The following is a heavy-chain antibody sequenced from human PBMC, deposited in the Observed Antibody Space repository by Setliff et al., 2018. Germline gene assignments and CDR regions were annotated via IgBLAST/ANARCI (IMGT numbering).Heavy chain of an antibody. D-gene: IGHD2-8*01. CDR3: GTNSDSMHYIDF. V-gene: IGHV3-66*01. J-gene: IGHJ4*02. CDR1: GFTVNTNY. CDR2: TYRDGST. Sequence: GESLKISCAASGFTVNTNYMTWVRQAPGKGLEWVSITYRDGSTYYAESVKGRFTLSRDSTKNTLSLQMNGLRVEDTAFYYCGTNSDSMHYIDFWGQGTLVTVSS.